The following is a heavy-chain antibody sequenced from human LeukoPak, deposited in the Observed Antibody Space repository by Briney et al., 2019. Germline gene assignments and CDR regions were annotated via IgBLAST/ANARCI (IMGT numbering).Heavy chain of an antibody. CDR1: GFTFSTFA. Sequence: GGSLRLSCAASGFTFSTFAMSWVRQDPGRGLEWVSSITGAGDTTFYPESVKGRFTISRDNSENTLYLQMNSLRVEDTALYFCVRDRNYYEALQRSYWGQGTLVTVSS. V-gene: IGHV3-23*01. CDR2: ITGAGDTT. D-gene: IGHD3-3*01. CDR3: VRDRNYYEALQRSY. J-gene: IGHJ4*02.